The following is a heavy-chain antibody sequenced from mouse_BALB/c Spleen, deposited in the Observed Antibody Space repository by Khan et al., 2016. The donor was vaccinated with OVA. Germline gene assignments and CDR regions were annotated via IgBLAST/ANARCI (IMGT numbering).Heavy chain of an antibody. D-gene: IGHD2-14*01. Sequence: QVQLKESGPGLVAPSQSLSITCSVSGFSLSRYNIHWVRQPPGKGLEWLGMIWGGGGTDYNSTLKSRLTISKDNSESQVFLKMNRLQTDDTAMYYWAIAYYRFGSYYAMDYWGQGTSVTVSS. V-gene: IGHV2-6-4*01. CDR1: GFSLSRYN. CDR3: AIAYYRFGSYYAMDY. J-gene: IGHJ4*01. CDR2: IWGGGGT.